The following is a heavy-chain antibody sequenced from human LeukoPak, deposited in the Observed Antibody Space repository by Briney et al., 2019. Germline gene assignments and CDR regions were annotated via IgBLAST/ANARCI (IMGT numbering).Heavy chain of an antibody. J-gene: IGHJ4*02. V-gene: IGHV5-51*01. CDR2: IYPGDSDT. D-gene: IGHD3-22*01. CDR3: ARVHYYETSDWGNYFDY. CDR1: GYTFTNYW. Sequence: GESLKISCKGSGYTFTNYWIGWVRQMPGKGLEFMGIIYPGDSDTRYSPSFQGQVTISADKSISTAYLQWSSLKASDTAIYYCARVHYYETSDWGNYFDYWGQGTLVTVSS.